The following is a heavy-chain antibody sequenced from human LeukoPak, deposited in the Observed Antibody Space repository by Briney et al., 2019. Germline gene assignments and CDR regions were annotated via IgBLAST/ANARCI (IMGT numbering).Heavy chain of an antibody. CDR2: IYYSGST. CDR3: ARHDYDEANWFDP. Sequence: SETLSLTCTVSGGFISSSSYYWGWIRQPPGKGLEWIGSIYYSGSTYYNPSLKSRVTISVDTSKNQFSLKLSSVTAADTSVYYCARHDYDEANWFDPWGQGTLVTVSS. CDR1: GGFISSSSYY. J-gene: IGHJ5*02. D-gene: IGHD4-17*01. V-gene: IGHV4-39*01.